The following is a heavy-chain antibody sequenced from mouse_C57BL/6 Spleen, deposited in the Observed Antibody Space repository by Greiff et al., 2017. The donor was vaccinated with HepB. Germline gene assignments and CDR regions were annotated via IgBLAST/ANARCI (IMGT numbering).Heavy chain of an antibody. CDR3: ATSIYYDYDGAMDY. Sequence: EVKLMESGGGLVKPGGSLKLSCAASGFTFSDYGMHWVRQAPEKGLEWVAYISSGSSTIYYADTVKGRFTISRDNAKNTLFLQMTSLRSEDTAMYYCATSIYYDYDGAMDYWGQGTSVTVSS. D-gene: IGHD2-4*01. J-gene: IGHJ4*01. CDR1: GFTFSDYG. CDR2: ISSGSSTI. V-gene: IGHV5-17*01.